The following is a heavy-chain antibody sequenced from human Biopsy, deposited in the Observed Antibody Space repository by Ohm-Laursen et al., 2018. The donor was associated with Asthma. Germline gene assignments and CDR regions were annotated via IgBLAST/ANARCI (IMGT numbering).Heavy chain of an antibody. V-gene: IGHV4-39*01. CDR3: ARHWDWGSFFDY. J-gene: IGHJ4*02. CDR2: ISYTGSA. Sequence: SETLSLTCTVSGGSMSSSSYYWGWIRQPPGKGLEWMGSISYTGSAYHNPSLKSRVTISVDPSKNHFSLKLSSVTAADTAVYYCARHWDWGSFFDYWGQGTPVTVPS. D-gene: IGHD7-27*01. CDR1: GGSMSSSSYY.